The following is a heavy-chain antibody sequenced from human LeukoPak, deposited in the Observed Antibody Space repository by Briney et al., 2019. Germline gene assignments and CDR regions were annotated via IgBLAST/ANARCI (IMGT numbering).Heavy chain of an antibody. J-gene: IGHJ6*02. Sequence: SVKVSCKASGGTFSSYAISWVRQAPGQGLEWMGGIIPIFGTANYAQKFQGRVTITADESTSTAYMELSSLRSEDTAVYYCARDLYYYDSSGYYSPYYGMDVWGQGTTVTVSS. V-gene: IGHV1-69*13. CDR2: IIPIFGTA. CDR3: ARDLYYYDSSGYYSPYYGMDV. CDR1: GGTFSSYA. D-gene: IGHD3-22*01.